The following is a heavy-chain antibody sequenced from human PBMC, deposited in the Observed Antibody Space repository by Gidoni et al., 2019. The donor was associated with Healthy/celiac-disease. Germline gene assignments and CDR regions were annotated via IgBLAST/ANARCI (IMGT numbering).Heavy chain of an antibody. Sequence: EVQLLESGGGLVQPGGYLRLSCAASGFTFSSYAMSWVRQAPGKGLEWVSAISGSGGRTYYADSVNGRFTISRDNSKNTLYLQMNSLRAEDTAVYYCAKDSSAADPFDYWGQGTLVTVSS. CDR2: ISGSGGRT. V-gene: IGHV3-23*01. CDR1: GFTFSSYA. D-gene: IGHD6-13*01. CDR3: AKDSSAADPFDY. J-gene: IGHJ4*02.